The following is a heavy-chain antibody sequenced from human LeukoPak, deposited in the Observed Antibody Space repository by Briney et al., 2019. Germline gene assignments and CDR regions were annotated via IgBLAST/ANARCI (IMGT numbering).Heavy chain of an antibody. V-gene: IGHV3-23*01. J-gene: IGHJ4*02. D-gene: IGHD3-22*01. CDR3: AKGASVTMIVVVSLGFDY. CDR2: ISGSGGST. Sequence: GGSLRLSCAASGFTFSSYAMSWVRQAPGKGVEWVSAISGSGGSTYYADSVKGRFTISRDNSKNTLYLQMNSLRAEDTAVYYCAKGASVTMIVVVSLGFDYWGQGTLVTVSS. CDR1: GFTFSSYA.